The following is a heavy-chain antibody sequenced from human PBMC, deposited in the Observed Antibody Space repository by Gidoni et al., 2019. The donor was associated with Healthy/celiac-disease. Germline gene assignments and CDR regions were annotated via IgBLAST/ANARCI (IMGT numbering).Heavy chain of an antibody. D-gene: IGHD2-15*01. CDR1: GGTFSRYA. CDR3: ARAVVVAATDYGMDV. J-gene: IGHJ6*02. V-gene: IGHV1-69*01. Sequence: QVQLVQSGDAVKKPGSSVKVSCKASGGTFSRYAISWVRQAPGQGLEWMGGIIPTCGTANYAQKFQGRVTITADESTSTAYMELSSLRSEDTAVYYCARAVVVAATDYGMDVWGQGTTVTVSS. CDR2: IIPTCGTA.